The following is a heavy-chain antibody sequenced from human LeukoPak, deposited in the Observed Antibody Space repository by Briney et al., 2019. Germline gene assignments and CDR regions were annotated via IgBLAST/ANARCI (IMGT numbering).Heavy chain of an antibody. V-gene: IGHV4-39*01. CDR1: GGSISSSSYY. CDR3: ARELFSSRAAFDT. Sequence: PSETLSLTCTVSGGSISSSSYYWGWIRQPPGKGLEWIGSLYYSGSTYYNPSLKSRVTISVDTSKNQFSLKLTSVTAADTAVYYCARELFSSRAAFDTWGQGTVVTVSS. CDR2: LYYSGST. J-gene: IGHJ3*02. D-gene: IGHD3-10*01.